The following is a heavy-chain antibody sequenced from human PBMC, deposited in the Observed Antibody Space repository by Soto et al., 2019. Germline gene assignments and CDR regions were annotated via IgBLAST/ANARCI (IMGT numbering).Heavy chain of an antibody. D-gene: IGHD6-13*01. J-gene: IGHJ6*02. Sequence: PGGSLGTVSAASGFTFSSYAMSWVRQAPGKGLEWVSAISGSGDGTYYADSVKGRFTISRDTSKNTLYLQMNSLRAEDTAVYYCAKHKGAAGNYGMDVWGQGTTVTVYS. CDR3: AKHKGAAGNYGMDV. CDR1: GFTFSSYA. V-gene: IGHV3-23*01. CDR2: ISGSGDGT.